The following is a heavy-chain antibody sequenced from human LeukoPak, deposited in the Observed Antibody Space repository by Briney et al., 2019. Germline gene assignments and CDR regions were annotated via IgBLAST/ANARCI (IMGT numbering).Heavy chain of an antibody. CDR3: ARDEIGAMAPYV. D-gene: IGHD5-18*01. Sequence: ASVKVSCKASGYTFTSYYMHWVRQAPGQGLEWMGIINPSGSSTSYAQKFQGRVTMTRDTSTSTVYMELSSLRSEDTAVYYCARDEIGAMAPYVWGQGTTVTVSS. CDR2: INPSGSST. J-gene: IGHJ6*02. CDR1: GYTFTSYY. V-gene: IGHV1-46*01.